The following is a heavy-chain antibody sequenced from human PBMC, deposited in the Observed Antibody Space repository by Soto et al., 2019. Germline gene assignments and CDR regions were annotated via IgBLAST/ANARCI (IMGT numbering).Heavy chain of an antibody. CDR1: GFTFSSYA. D-gene: IGHD3-22*01. V-gene: IGHV3-23*01. CDR3: ARDLYYSSGPKAFDY. CDR2: ISGSGDST. J-gene: IGHJ4*02. Sequence: PGGSLRLSCAASGFTFSSYAMSWVRQAPGKGLEWVSCISGSGDSTYYADSVKGRFTISRDNAKNTLYLQMNSLRAEDTAVYYCARDLYYSSGPKAFDYWGQGTLVTVSS.